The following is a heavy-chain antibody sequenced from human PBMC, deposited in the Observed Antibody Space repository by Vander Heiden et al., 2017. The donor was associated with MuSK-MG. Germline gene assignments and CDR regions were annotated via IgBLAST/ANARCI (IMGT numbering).Heavy chain of an antibody. CDR1: GFTFSSYE. CDR2: ISSSGSTI. J-gene: IGHJ6*03. D-gene: IGHD5-12*01. V-gene: IGHV3-48*03. Sequence: SLRLSCAASGFTFSSYEMNWVRQAPGKGLEWVSYISSSGSTIYYADSVKGRVTISRDNAKNSLYLQMNSLRAEETAVYYCARDANGYNYDYYYYYMDVWGKGTTVTVYS. CDR3: ARDANGYNYDYYYYYMDV.